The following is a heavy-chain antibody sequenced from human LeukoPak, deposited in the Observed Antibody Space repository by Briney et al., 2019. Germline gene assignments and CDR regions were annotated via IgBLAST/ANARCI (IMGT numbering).Heavy chain of an antibody. D-gene: IGHD3-3*01. CDR1: GGSISSGSYY. J-gene: IGHJ4*02. CDR2: IYTSGST. Sequence: SETLSLTCTVSGGSISSGSYYWSWIRQPAGKGLEWIGRIYTSGSTNYNPSLKSRVTISVDTSKNQFSLKLSSVTAADTAVYYCARRGGLTMFGAVTEYYFDYWGQGTLATVSS. V-gene: IGHV4-61*02. CDR3: ARRGGLTMFGAVTEYYFDY.